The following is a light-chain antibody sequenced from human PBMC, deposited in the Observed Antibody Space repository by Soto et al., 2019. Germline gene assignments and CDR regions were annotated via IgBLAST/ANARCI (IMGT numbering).Light chain of an antibody. Sequence: IMVTQSPATLSVSPGERAALSCRASQNVNTNLAWYQPNPGQAPRLLIYGASTRATGSPARFSGSGSGTEFTLTISSLQSEDFALYYCQQYNNWPYTFGQGTKVDIK. CDR1: QNVNTN. CDR3: QQYNNWPYT. J-gene: IGKJ2*01. CDR2: GAS. V-gene: IGKV3-15*01.